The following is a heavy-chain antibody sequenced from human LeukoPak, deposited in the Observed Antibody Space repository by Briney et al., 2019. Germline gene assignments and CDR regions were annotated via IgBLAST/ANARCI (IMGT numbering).Heavy chain of an antibody. CDR3: ARIRISSTSQNYFDP. CDR2: VYYSGNT. Sequence: PSETLSLTCTVSGGSITTSSYYWGWIRQPPGKGLEWIGSVYYSGNTYYNPSLKSRVTISVDTSKKQFSLKLTSVTAADSAIYFCARIRISSTSQNYFDPWGQGTLVTVSS. J-gene: IGHJ5*02. CDR1: GGSITTSSYY. V-gene: IGHV4-39*07. D-gene: IGHD2-2*01.